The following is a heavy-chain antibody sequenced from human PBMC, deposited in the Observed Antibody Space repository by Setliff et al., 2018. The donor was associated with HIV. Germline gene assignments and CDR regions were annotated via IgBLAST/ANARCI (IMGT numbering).Heavy chain of an antibody. V-gene: IGHV3-66*02. CDR2: IYSGGDA. D-gene: IGHD7-27*01. Sequence: GGSLRLSCAASGFTISNNYMTWVRQAPGKGLEWVSVIYSGGDAYYAGSVKGRFTISRDNSKNTLYLQMNSLRAEDTALYYCAKIPHAGDSAFDVWGQGTMVTVSS. CDR1: GFTISNNY. J-gene: IGHJ3*01. CDR3: AKIPHAGDSAFDV.